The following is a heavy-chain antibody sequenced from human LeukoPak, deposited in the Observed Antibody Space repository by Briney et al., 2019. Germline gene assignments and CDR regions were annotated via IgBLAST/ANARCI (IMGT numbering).Heavy chain of an antibody. CDR3: AKDLGPDSGNYRGDNWFDP. CDR1: GFTFSSYA. Sequence: GGSLRLSCAASGFTFSSYAMHWVRQAPGKGLEWVAVISYDGSNKYYADSVKGRFTISRDNSKNTLYLQMNSLRTEDTAVYYCAKDLGPDSGNYRGDNWFDPWGQGTLVTVSS. V-gene: IGHV3-30*04. D-gene: IGHD1-26*01. CDR2: ISYDGSNK. J-gene: IGHJ5*02.